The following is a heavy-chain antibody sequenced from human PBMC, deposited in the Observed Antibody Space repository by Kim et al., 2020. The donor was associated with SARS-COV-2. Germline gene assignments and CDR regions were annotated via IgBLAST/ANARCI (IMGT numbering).Heavy chain of an antibody. D-gene: IGHD6-13*01. CDR3: ARDRSSSWPHYYYYYGMDV. J-gene: IGHJ6*02. Sequence: GGSLRLSCAASGFTFSSYWMHWVRQAPGKGLVWVSRINSDGSSTSYADSVKGRFTISRDNAKNTLYLQMNRLRAEDTAVYYCARDRSSSWPHYYYYYGMDVWGQGTTGTVS. CDR1: GFTFSSYW. CDR2: INSDGSST. V-gene: IGHV3-74*01.